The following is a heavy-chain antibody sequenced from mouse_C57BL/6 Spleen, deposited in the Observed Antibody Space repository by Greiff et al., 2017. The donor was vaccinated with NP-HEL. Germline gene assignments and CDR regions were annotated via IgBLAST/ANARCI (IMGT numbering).Heavy chain of an antibody. CDR1: GFSLTSYG. CDR3: ARKDNRGAMDY. J-gene: IGHJ4*01. D-gene: IGHD1-3*01. CDR2: IWSGGST. Sequence: QVQLQQSGPGLVQPSQSLSITCTVSGFSLTSYGVHWVRQSPGKGLEWLGVIWSGGSTDYNAAFISRLSISKDNSKSQVFFKMNSLQADDTAIYYCARKDNRGAMDYWGQGTPVTVSS. V-gene: IGHV2-2*01.